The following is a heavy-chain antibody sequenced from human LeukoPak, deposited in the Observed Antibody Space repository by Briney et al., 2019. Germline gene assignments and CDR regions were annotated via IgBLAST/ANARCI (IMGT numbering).Heavy chain of an antibody. J-gene: IGHJ4*02. CDR3: ASPGPYGSGSYFDY. Sequence: QPGRSLRLSCAASGFTFSSYAMHWVRQAPGKGLEGVAVISYDGSNKYYADSVKGRFTISRDNSKNTLYLQMNSLRAEDTAVYYCASPGPYGSGSYFDYWGQGTLVTVSS. CDR1: GFTFSSYA. D-gene: IGHD3-10*01. V-gene: IGHV3-30-3*01. CDR2: ISYDGSNK.